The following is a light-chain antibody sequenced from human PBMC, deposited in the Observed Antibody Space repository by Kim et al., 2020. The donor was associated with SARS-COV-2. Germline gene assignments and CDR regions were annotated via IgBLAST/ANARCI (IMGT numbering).Light chain of an antibody. CDR3: QQYSMYPLT. CDR1: QAISTH. V-gene: IGKV1-16*02. J-gene: IGKJ4*01. CDR2: AAS. Sequence: DIQLTQSPSSLSASVGDRVTITCRASQAISTHLAWFQQKPGKAPKSLIYAASTLHSGVPSKFSGSGSGTDFTLTISSLQPEDFATYYGQQYSMYPLTFGGGTKVDIK.